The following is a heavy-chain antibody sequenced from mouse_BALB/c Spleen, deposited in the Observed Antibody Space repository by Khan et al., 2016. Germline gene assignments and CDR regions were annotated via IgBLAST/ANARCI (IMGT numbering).Heavy chain of an antibody. CDR2: IYPGSGST. Sequence: QVQLQQSGPELVKPGASVKMSCKASGYTFTDYVISWVKQRTGQGLEWIGEIYPGSGSTYYNEKFKGKATLTADKYSNTAYMPITSLTSADSAVYCGAKGLGAMDYWGQGTSVTVSS. V-gene: IGHV1-77*01. CDR3: AKGLGAMDY. J-gene: IGHJ4*01. D-gene: IGHD3-3*01. CDR1: GYTFTDYV.